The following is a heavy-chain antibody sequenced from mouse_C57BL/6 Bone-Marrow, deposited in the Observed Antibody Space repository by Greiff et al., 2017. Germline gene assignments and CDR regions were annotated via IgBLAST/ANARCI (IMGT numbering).Heavy chain of an antibody. D-gene: IGHD2-2*01. Sequence: QVQLQQSGAELVRPGASVTLSCKASGYTFPDYEMHWVKQTPVHGLEWIGAIDPETGGTAYNQKFKGKAILTADKSSSTAYMGLRSLTSEDSAVYYCTRRGYDFWFAYWGQGTLVTVSA. V-gene: IGHV1-15*01. CDR1: GYTFPDYE. CDR3: TRRGYDFWFAY. J-gene: IGHJ3*01. CDR2: IDPETGGT.